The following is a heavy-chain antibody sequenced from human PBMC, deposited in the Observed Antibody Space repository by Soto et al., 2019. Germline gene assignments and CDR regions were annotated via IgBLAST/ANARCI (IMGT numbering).Heavy chain of an antibody. CDR2: ISSSSSYI. J-gene: IGHJ3*02. Sequence: GGSLRLSCAASGFTFSSYSMNWVRQAPGKGLEWVSSISSSSSYIYYADSVKGRFTISRDNAKNSLYLQMNSLRAEDTAVYYCARDSIAARPHDAFDIWGQGTMVTVSS. V-gene: IGHV3-21*01. CDR1: GFTFSSYS. CDR3: ARDSIAARPHDAFDI. D-gene: IGHD6-6*01.